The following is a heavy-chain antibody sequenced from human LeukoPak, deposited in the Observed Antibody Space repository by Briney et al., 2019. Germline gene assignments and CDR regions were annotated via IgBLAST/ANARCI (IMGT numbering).Heavy chain of an antibody. D-gene: IGHD1-26*01. V-gene: IGHV1-2*02. J-gene: IGHJ4*02. CDR2: INPNSGGT. CDR3: ARVSVGATMLAYFDY. CDR1: GYAFTGYY. Sequence: ASVKVSCKASGYAFTGYYMHWVRHAPGQGLEWMGWINPNSGGTNYAQKFQGRVTMTRDTSISTAYMELSRLRSDDTAVYYCARVSVGATMLAYFDYWGQGTLVTVSS.